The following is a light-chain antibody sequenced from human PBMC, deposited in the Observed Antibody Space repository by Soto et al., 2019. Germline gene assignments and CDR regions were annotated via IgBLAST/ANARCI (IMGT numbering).Light chain of an antibody. Sequence: IVMTQSPATLSVSPGERATLPCRASQSVSSNLAWYQQKPGQAPRLLIYGASTRATGSPARFSGSGSGTEFTLTISSLQSEDFAVYYCQQYNNWPPWTFGQGTKVEIK. CDR3: QQYNNWPPWT. J-gene: IGKJ1*01. V-gene: IGKV3-15*01. CDR2: GAS. CDR1: QSVSSN.